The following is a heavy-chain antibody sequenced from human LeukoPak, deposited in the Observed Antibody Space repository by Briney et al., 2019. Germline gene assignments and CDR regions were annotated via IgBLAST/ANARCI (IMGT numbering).Heavy chain of an antibody. D-gene: IGHD3-22*01. V-gene: IGHV3-23*01. Sequence: PGGSLRLSCAASGFTFSSYAMSWLRQAPGKGLEWVSPFSGSGGSTYYADSVKGRFSISRDNSKNTLYLQMNSLRAEDTAVYYCAKDQWSSGSLDAFDIWGQGTMVTVSS. J-gene: IGHJ3*02. CDR2: FSGSGGST. CDR3: AKDQWSSGSLDAFDI. CDR1: GFTFSSYA.